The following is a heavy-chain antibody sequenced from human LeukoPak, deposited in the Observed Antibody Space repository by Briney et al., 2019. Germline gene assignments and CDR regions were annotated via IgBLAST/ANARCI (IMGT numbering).Heavy chain of an antibody. CDR1: GFTFSSYA. V-gene: IGHV3-23*01. Sequence: GGSLRLSCAASGFTFSSYAMSWVRQAPGKGLEWVSAIRRSGGSTYYADSVKGRFTISRDNSKNTPYLQMNSLRAEDTAVYYCAKDRTRYYYDSSGYYYVGLLWGQGTLVTVSS. CDR2: IRRSGGST. CDR3: AKDRTRYYYDSSGYYYVGLL. J-gene: IGHJ4*02. D-gene: IGHD3-22*01.